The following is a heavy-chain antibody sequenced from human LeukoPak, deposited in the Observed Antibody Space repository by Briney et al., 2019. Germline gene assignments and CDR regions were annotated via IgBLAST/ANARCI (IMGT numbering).Heavy chain of an antibody. D-gene: IGHD3-10*01. V-gene: IGHV3-7*01. J-gene: IGHJ4*02. CDR1: GFTFSSNG. CDR3: ARGGAPGFYFDF. Sequence: GRSLRLSCAASGFTFSSNGMYWIRQAPGKGLEWVANIKQDGSEKYYVDSVKGRFTISRDNAKNSLYLQMNSLRAEDTAVYYCARGGAPGFYFDFWGQGTLVTVSS. CDR2: IKQDGSEK.